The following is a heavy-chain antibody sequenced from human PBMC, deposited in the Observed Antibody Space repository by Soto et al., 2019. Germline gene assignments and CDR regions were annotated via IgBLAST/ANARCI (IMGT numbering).Heavy chain of an antibody. CDR2: IYYSGTS. CDR3: VRILVTAYYRYVDY. CDR1: GGSISSASYY. D-gene: IGHD3-9*01. V-gene: IGHV4-30-4*01. Sequence: QVQLQESGPGLVKPSQTLSLTCAVSGGSISSASYYWSWIRQPPGKGLEWIGYIYYSGTSEYNPSLKSRVSISIDTSKNQFSLKLNSVTTADTAVYYCVRILVTAYYRYVDYWGQGTLVTVSS. J-gene: IGHJ4*02.